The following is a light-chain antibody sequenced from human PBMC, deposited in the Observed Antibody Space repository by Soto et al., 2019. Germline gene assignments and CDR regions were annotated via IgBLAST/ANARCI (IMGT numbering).Light chain of an antibody. Sequence: HSVLTKPPSVSAAPGQKFTLSGSGRRSNIGNNYVSWYPQLPGTAPKILIYENNKRPSAIPDRFSGSKSGTSATLGITGLQAGDYADYYCGTWDSSLRAYVFGTGTKLTVL. V-gene: IGLV1-51*02. CDR1: RSNIGNNY. CDR2: ENN. CDR3: GTWDSSLRAYV. J-gene: IGLJ1*01.